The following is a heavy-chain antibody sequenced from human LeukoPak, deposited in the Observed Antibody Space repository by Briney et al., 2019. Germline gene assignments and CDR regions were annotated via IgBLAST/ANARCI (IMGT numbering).Heavy chain of an antibody. D-gene: IGHD5-24*01. J-gene: IGHJ4*02. Sequence: SETLSLTCAVYRGSSSGYYWTWIRHPPGMGLEWIGDLNGDGSTSYNPSLQTRVSISGDTSKNQVSLKLTSVSAADTAVYYCASPATGNRDGFDYWSQGPLVSVSS. V-gene: IGHV4-34*01. CDR2: LNGDGST. CDR1: RGSSSGYY. CDR3: ASPATGNRDGFDY.